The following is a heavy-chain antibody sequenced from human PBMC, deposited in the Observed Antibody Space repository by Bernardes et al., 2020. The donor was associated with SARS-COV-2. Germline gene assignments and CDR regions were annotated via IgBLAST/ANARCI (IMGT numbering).Heavy chain of an antibody. CDR3: AKGSDYGDP. CDR1: GFTFSGFG. J-gene: IGHJ5*02. Sequence: GGSLRLSCAASGFTFSGFGMQWVHQAPGKGLEWVAGISFDGNNKYYADSVKGRFTISRDNSNNTLYLQMNSLTAEDTAVYYCAKGSDYGDPLGQGTLVTVSS. D-gene: IGHD1-26*01. V-gene: IGHV3-30*18. CDR2: ISFDGNNK.